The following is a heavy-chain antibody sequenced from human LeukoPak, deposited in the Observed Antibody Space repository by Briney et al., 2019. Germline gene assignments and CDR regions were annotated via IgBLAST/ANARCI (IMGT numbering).Heavy chain of an antibody. V-gene: IGHV3-23*01. J-gene: IGHJ4*02. CDR3: AKRSALLVGATFDY. CDR1: GFTFSSYA. Sequence: GGSLRLSCAASGFTFSSYAMSWVRQAPGKGLEWVSAISGSGGSTYCADSVKGRFTISRDNSKNTLYLQMNSLRAEDTAVYYCAKRSALLVGATFDYWGQGTLVTVSS. D-gene: IGHD1-26*01. CDR2: ISGSGGST.